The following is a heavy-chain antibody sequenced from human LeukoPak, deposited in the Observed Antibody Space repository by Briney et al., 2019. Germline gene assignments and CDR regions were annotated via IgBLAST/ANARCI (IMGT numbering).Heavy chain of an antibody. CDR1: GFTFSSFE. CDR2: ISSSGSSI. CDR3: ARACGASCYAVDYYNYGMDV. D-gene: IGHD2-15*01. J-gene: IGHJ6*02. Sequence: GGSLRLSCAVSGFTFSSFEMNWVRQAPGKGLEWVSYISSSGSSIYYADSVKGRFTISRDNAKNSLYLQMSSLGAGDTAVYYCARACGASCYAVDYYNYGMDVWGQGTTVTVSS. V-gene: IGHV3-48*03.